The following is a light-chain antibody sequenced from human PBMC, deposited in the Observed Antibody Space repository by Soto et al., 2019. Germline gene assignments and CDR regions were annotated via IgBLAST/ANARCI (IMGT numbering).Light chain of an antibody. CDR1: NIESKS. J-gene: IGLJ7*01. V-gene: IGLV3-21*02. CDR2: DDS. Sequence: SYELTQPPSVSVAPGQTARITCGGNNIESKSVHWYQQRPGQAPVLVVHDDSDRPSGIPERISGSNSGNTATLTISRVEAGDEAEHYCQVWDGLSDHVIFGGGTQLTVL. CDR3: QVWDGLSDHVI.